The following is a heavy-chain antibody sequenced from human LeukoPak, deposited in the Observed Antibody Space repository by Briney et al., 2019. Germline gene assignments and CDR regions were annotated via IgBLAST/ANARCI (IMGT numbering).Heavy chain of an antibody. CDR2: IKGDGSDR. CDR1: GFTFTNAW. CDR3: VNLGYSD. V-gene: IGHV3-7*01. Sequence: PGGSLRLSCAASGFTFTNAWMSWVRQAPGKGLEWVATIKGDGSDRYYVDSVKGRFTISRDNAKNSLYLQMNSLRVEDTAVYYCVNLGYSDGGQGTLVTVSS. D-gene: IGHD5-12*01. J-gene: IGHJ4*02.